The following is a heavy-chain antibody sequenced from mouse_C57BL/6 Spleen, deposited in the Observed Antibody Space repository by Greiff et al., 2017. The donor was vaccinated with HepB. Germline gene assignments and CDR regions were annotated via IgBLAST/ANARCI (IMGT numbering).Heavy chain of an antibody. CDR1: GYTFTDYY. J-gene: IGHJ2*01. CDR2: INPNNGGT. Sequence: EVQLQQSGPELVKPGASVKISCKASGYTFTDYYMNWVKQSHGQSLEWIGDINPNNGGTSYNQKFKGKATLTVDKSSSTAYMERRSLTSEDSAVYYSARGGFGFWGQGTTLTGSS. CDR3: ARGGFGF. V-gene: IGHV1-26*01.